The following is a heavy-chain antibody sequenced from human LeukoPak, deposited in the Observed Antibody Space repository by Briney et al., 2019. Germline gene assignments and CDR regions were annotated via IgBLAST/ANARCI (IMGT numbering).Heavy chain of an antibody. D-gene: IGHD3-3*01. CDR1: GFTFSSYW. J-gene: IGHJ4*02. Sequence: PGGSLRLSCAASGFTFSSYWMSRVRQAPGKGLECAANIKQDGSEKYYVDSVKGRFTISRDNAKNSLYLQMNSLRAEDTAVYYCASQSSGGFFEDYWGQGTLVTVSS. V-gene: IGHV3-7*01. CDR3: ASQSSGGFFEDY. CDR2: IKQDGSEK.